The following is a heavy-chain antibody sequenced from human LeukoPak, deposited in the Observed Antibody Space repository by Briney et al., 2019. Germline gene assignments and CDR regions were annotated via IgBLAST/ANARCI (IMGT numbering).Heavy chain of an antibody. J-gene: IGHJ4*02. CDR3: ARHHYASGTHTPYYFDF. D-gene: IGHD3-10*01. Sequence: SETLSLTCTVSGGSISGYYWSWIRQPPGTGLEWIGYIYYSGSTNYNPSLKSRVTMSVDTSKSQFSLKLSSVTAADTALYYCARHHYASGTHTPYYFDFWGQGTLVTVSS. CDR1: GGSISGYY. CDR2: IYYSGST. V-gene: IGHV4-59*01.